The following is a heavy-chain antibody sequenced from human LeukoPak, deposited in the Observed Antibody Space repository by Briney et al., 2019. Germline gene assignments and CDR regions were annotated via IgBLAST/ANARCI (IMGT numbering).Heavy chain of an antibody. CDR3: ARLRAVAGAGGWFDP. CDR1: GGSVSSGSYY. V-gene: IGHV4-39*01. J-gene: IGHJ5*02. Sequence: KPSETLSLTCTVSGGSVSSGSYYWGWIRQPPGKGLEWIGSIYYSGSTYYNPSLKSRVTISVDTSKNQFSLKLSSVTAADTAVYYCARLRAVAGAGGWFDPWGQGTLVTVSS. D-gene: IGHD6-19*01. CDR2: IYYSGST.